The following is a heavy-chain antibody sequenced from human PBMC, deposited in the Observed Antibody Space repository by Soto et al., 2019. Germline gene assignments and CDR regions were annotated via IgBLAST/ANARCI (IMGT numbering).Heavy chain of an antibody. V-gene: IGHV3-33*01. D-gene: IGHD2-15*01. CDR3: ARGGYCSGGSCYSRGNDF. J-gene: IGHJ4*02. Sequence: QVQLVESGGGVVQPGRSLRLSCAASGFTFSSYGMHWVRQAPGKGLEWVAVIWYDGSNKNYADSVKGRFTISRDNSKNTLYLQMNSLRDEDTAVYYCARGGYCSGGSCYSRGNDFWGQGTLVTVST. CDR2: IWYDGSNK. CDR1: GFTFSSYG.